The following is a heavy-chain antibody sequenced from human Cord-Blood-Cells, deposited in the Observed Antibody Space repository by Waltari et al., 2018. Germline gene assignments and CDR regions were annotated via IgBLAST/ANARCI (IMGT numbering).Heavy chain of an antibody. V-gene: IGHV4-39*01. CDR3: ARHDPTDYDFWSGYAFDI. CDR2: SDYSGST. CDR1: GGSFSSSSYY. Sequence: QLQLQEAGPGLVKPSETLSLTCTVPGGSFSSSSYYWRWVRQPHGQGLAWIGSSDYSGSTDYNPSLKSRVTISVDTSKNQFSLKLSPVTAADTAVYYCARHDPTDYDFWSGYAFDIWGQGTMVTVSS. D-gene: IGHD3-3*01. J-gene: IGHJ3*02.